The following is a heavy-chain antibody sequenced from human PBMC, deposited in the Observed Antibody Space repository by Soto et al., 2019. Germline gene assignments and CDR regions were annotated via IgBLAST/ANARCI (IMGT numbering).Heavy chain of an antibody. CDR2: FDPEDGET. D-gene: IGHD6-6*01. Sequence: ASVKVSFKVSGYTLTKLSMPWVRQAPGKVLEWMGGFDPEDGETIYAQKFQGRVTMTEDTSTDTAYMELSSLRSEDTAVYYCATDRGYVFSSSSGGLDYWGQGTLVTVSS. CDR1: GYTLTKLS. CDR3: ATDRGYVFSSSSGGLDY. V-gene: IGHV1-24*01. J-gene: IGHJ4*02.